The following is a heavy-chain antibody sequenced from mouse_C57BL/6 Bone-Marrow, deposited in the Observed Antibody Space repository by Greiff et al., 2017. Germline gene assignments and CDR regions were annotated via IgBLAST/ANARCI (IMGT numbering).Heavy chain of an antibody. J-gene: IGHJ2*01. CDR3: ARDGNPDDY. D-gene: IGHD2-3*01. Sequence: EVMLVESGGGLVKPGGSLTLSCAASGFTFSDYGMHWVRQAPEKGLEWVANISSGSSTIYYADTVKGRFTISRDNAKHALFLQMTSLRSEDTAMYYCARDGNPDDYWGQGTTLTVSS. V-gene: IGHV5-17*01. CDR2: ISSGSSTI. CDR1: GFTFSDYG.